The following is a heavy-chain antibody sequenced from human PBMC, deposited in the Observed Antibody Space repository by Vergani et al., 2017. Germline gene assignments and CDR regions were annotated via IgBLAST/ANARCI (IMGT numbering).Heavy chain of an antibody. Sequence: QVQLQESGPGLVKSSETLSLTCSVSFDSIRNLYYNWIRQPPGKGLEWRGSIHYSEDTNYNPSLRTRVTISVDTSKNQFSLTVTSVTAADTAVYYSASDTHSGQRADRWGQGTLVTVTS. CDR3: ASDTHSGQRADR. J-gene: IGHJ5*02. D-gene: IGHD6-19*01. CDR2: IHYSEDT. CDR1: FDSIRNLY. V-gene: IGHV4-59*11.